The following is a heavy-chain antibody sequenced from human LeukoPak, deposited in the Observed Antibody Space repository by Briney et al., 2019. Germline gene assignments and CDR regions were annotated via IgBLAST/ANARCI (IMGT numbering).Heavy chain of an antibody. CDR3: AKDMGRWFGELTYFDY. Sequence: GGSLRLSCAASGFTFSNYAMSWVRQAPGKGLEWVSGISSSGGSTYSAGSVKGRFTISRDNAKSTLYVQMNSLRAEDTAVYYCAKDMGRWFGELTYFDYWGQGTLVTVSS. V-gene: IGHV3-23*01. CDR2: ISSSGGST. J-gene: IGHJ4*02. D-gene: IGHD3-10*01. CDR1: GFTFSNYA.